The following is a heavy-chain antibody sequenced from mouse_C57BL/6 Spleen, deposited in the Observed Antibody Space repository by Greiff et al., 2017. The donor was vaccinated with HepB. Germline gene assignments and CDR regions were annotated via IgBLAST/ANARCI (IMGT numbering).Heavy chain of an antibody. CDR2: IDPSDSYT. J-gene: IGHJ2*01. Sequence: QVQLQQPGAELVKPGASVKLSCKASGYTFTSYWMQWVKQRPGQGLEWIGEIDPSDSYTNYNQKFKGKATLTVDTSSSTAYMQLSSLTSEDSAVYYYARTRTYYYGSSYFDYWGQGTTLTVSS. D-gene: IGHD1-1*01. CDR3: ARTRTYYYGSSYFDY. V-gene: IGHV1-50*01. CDR1: GYTFTSYW.